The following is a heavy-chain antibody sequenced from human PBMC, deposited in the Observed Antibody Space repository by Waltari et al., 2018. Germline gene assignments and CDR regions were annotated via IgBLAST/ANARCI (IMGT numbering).Heavy chain of an antibody. CDR1: GFTFIDHY. CDR2: TRNKANSYTT. CDR3: ARGIDYGDPRGDY. Sequence: EVQLVESGGGLVQPGGSLRLSCAASGFTFIDHYMDWVRQAPGKGLEWVGRTRNKANSYTTEYAASVKGRFTISRDDSKNSLYLQMNSLKTEDTAVYYCARGIDYGDPRGDYWGQGTLVTVSS. V-gene: IGHV3-72*01. D-gene: IGHD4-17*01. J-gene: IGHJ4*02.